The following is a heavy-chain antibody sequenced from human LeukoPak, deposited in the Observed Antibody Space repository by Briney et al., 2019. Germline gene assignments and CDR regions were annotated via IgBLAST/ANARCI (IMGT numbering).Heavy chain of an antibody. CDR1: GYTFTGYY. V-gene: IGHV1-2*06. D-gene: IGHD1-26*01. CDR3: ARDASKREVNWFDP. J-gene: IGHJ5*02. Sequence: ASVKVSCKASGYTFTGYYMHWVRQAPGQGLEWMGRINPNSGGTNYAQKFQGRVTMTRDTSISTAYMELSRLRSDDTAVYYCARDASKREVNWFDPWGQGTLVTVSS. CDR2: INPNSGGT.